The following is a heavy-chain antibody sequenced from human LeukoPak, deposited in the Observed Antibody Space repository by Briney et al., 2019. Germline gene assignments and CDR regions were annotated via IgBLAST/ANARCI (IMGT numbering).Heavy chain of an antibody. Sequence: GGSLRLSCAASGFTFSTYGMHWVRQAPGKGLEWVAFIRYDGSNKYYADSVKGRFTISRDNSKNTLYLQMNSLRAEDTAVYYCAKDRYGSGSCNWFDPWGQGTLVTVSS. J-gene: IGHJ5*02. V-gene: IGHV3-30*02. CDR2: IRYDGSNK. CDR1: GFTFSTYG. CDR3: AKDRYGSGSCNWFDP. D-gene: IGHD3-10*01.